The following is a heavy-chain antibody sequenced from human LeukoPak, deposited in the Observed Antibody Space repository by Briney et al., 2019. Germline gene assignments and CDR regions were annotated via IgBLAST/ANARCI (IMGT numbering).Heavy chain of an antibody. Sequence: GGSLRLSCAVSGFTFSSDWMTWVRQAPGKGLEWVANIKEDGSESYYVDSVKGRFTISRDNTKNSLYLQMNSLRAEDTAVYYCAKGGDSSGWYYFDYWGQGTLVTVSS. V-gene: IGHV3-7*03. CDR2: IKEDGSES. J-gene: IGHJ4*02. CDR1: GFTFSSDW. D-gene: IGHD6-19*01. CDR3: AKGGDSSGWYYFDY.